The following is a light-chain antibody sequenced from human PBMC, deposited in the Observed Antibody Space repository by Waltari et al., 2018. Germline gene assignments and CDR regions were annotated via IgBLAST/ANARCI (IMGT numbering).Light chain of an antibody. Sequence: EIVLTLSPGTLSLSPGERATLSCRASQSVGKFLAWYQQKPGQAPRLLIYDASIRATGIPDRFSGSGSETDCSLTISRLEPEDFALYYCQHYVRLPVSFGRGTKVGIK. CDR3: QHYVRLPVS. CDR2: DAS. J-gene: IGKJ1*01. CDR1: QSVGKF. V-gene: IGKV3-20*01.